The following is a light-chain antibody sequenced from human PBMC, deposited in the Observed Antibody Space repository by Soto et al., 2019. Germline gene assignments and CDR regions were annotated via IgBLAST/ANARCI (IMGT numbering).Light chain of an antibody. CDR1: QSVSSY. CDR3: QQRSNWPPIT. CDR2: DAS. V-gene: IGKV3-11*01. Sequence: IVLTKSPSTLSFSPGERATLSCRASQSVSSYLAWYQQKPGQAPRLLIYDASNRATGIPARFSGSGSGTDFTLTISSLEPEDFAVYYCQQRSNWPPITFGQGTRLEI. J-gene: IGKJ5*01.